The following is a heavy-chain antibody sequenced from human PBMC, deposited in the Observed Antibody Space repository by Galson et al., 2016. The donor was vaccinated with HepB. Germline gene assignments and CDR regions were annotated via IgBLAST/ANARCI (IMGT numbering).Heavy chain of an antibody. CDR2: INPTGGST. Sequence: SVKVSCKASGYTFTTYFIHWVRQAPGQGLQWMGIINPTGGSTVFAQAFQGRITVTRDTSTDTVCMELSSLTSEDTALYYCARQDGDNFRYFDYWGQGTLVTVSS. J-gene: IGHJ4*02. V-gene: IGHV1-46*01. CDR3: ARQDGDNFRYFDY. D-gene: IGHD5-24*01. CDR1: GYTFTTYF.